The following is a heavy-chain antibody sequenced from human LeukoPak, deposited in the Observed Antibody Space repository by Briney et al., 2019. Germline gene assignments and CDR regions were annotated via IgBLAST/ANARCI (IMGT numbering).Heavy chain of an antibody. CDR3: AREGARWFGELPRSEY. Sequence: ASVKVSCKASGYTFTSYGISWVRQAPGQGLEWMGWISAYNGNTNYAQKLQGRVTMTTDTSTSTAYMELRSLRSDDTAVYYCAREGARWFGELPRSEYGGQGTLVTVSS. CDR2: ISAYNGNT. J-gene: IGHJ4*02. V-gene: IGHV1-18*04. CDR1: GYTFTSYG. D-gene: IGHD3-10*01.